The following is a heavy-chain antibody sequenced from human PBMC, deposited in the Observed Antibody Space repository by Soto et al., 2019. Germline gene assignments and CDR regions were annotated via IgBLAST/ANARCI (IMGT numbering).Heavy chain of an antibody. CDR3: ARMTSSHSPGR. Sequence: GGSLRLSCVGSGFAFSNYSMNWVRQAPGKGLEWVSYIRSSGSTTYYAGSVKGRFTISRDNAKKSLYLQMNSLRAEDTVVYYCARMTSSHSPGRWGQGTLVTVSS. CDR1: GFAFSNYS. CDR2: IRSSGSTT. J-gene: IGHJ4*02. V-gene: IGHV3-48*01. D-gene: IGHD2-2*01.